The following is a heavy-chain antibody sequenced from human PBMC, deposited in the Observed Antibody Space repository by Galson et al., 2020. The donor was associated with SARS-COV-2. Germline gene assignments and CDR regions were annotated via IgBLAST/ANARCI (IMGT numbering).Heavy chain of an antibody. CDR1: GYSISSGYY. CDR2: IYHSGST. J-gene: IGHJ5*02. D-gene: IGHD5-12*01. Sequence: ASETLSLTCTVSGYSISSGYYWGWIRQPPGKGLEWIGSIYHSGSTYYNPSLKSRVTISVDTSKNQFSLKLSSVTAADTAVYYCARGRATGNWFDPWGQGTLVTVSS. V-gene: IGHV4-38-2*02. CDR3: ARGRATGNWFDP.